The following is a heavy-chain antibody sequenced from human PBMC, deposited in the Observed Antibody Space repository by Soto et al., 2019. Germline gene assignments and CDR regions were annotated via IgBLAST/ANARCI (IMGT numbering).Heavy chain of an antibody. Sequence: PSETLSLTCTVSGGSISSSSYYWGWIRQPPGKGLEWIGSIYYSGSTYYNPSLKSRVTISVDTSKNQFSLKLSSVTAADTAVYYCARAIQLWKMGLDYWGQGTLVTVSS. D-gene: IGHD5-18*01. CDR3: ARAIQLWKMGLDY. J-gene: IGHJ4*02. V-gene: IGHV4-39*01. CDR1: GGSISSSSYY. CDR2: IYYSGST.